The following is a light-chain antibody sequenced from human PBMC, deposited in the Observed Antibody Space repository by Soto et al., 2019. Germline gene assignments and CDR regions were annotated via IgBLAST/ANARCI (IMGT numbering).Light chain of an antibody. J-gene: IGKJ4*01. CDR1: QSLLHSDGRTY. Sequence: DIIMTQTPLSLSVTPGQPASISCKSSQSLLHSDGRTYLYWYLQKPGQSPQLLIYEVSKRFSGVPHRFSGSGSGTDFTLKISRVVAEDVGVYFCMQAIQFPLTFSGGAKVEIK. CDR2: EVS. CDR3: MQAIQFPLT. V-gene: IGKV2D-29*02.